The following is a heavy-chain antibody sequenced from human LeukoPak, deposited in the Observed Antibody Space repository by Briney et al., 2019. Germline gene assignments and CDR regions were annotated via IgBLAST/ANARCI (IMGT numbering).Heavy chain of an antibody. J-gene: IGHJ3*02. V-gene: IGHV3-7*01. Sequence: GGSLRLSCAASGFTFSSYWMSWVRQAPGKGLEWVANIKQDGSEKYYVDSVKGRFTISRDNAKNSLYLQMNSLRAEDTAVYYCARDRITMIVVANDAFDIWGQGTTVTVSS. CDR1: GFTFSSYW. CDR2: IKQDGSEK. D-gene: IGHD3-22*01. CDR3: ARDRITMIVVANDAFDI.